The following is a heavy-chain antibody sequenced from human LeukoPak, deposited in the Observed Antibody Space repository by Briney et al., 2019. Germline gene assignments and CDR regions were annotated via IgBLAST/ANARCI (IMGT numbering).Heavy chain of an antibody. Sequence: PSETLSLTCTVSGGSISSYYWSWIRQPPGKGLQWIGYIYYSGSTNYNPSLKSRVTIPVDTSKNQFSLKLTSVTAADTAVYYCARDHHGLDYWGQGTLVTVSS. CDR3: ARDHHGLDY. J-gene: IGHJ4*02. V-gene: IGHV4-59*01. CDR2: IYYSGST. CDR1: GGSISSYY. D-gene: IGHD1-14*01.